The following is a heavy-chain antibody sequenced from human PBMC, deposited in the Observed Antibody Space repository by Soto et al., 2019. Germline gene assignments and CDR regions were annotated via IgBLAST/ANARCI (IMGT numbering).Heavy chain of an antibody. D-gene: IGHD6-13*01. CDR2: IYYTGST. J-gene: IGHJ5*02. V-gene: IGHV4-30-4*01. Sequence: QVQLQESGPGLVKPSQTLSLTCTVSGGSISSGDYYWSWIRQPPGKGLEWIGYIYYTGSTYYNPPISSRVTLSVDTSKNQFSLKLSSVTAADTAVYYCARERPDGSRLDPWGQGTLVTVSS. CDR3: ARERPDGSRLDP. CDR1: GGSISSGDYY.